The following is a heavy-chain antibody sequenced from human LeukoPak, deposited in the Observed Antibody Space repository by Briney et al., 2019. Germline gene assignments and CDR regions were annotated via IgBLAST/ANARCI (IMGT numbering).Heavy chain of an antibody. CDR3: AKVADPHSWSYDALDI. CDR1: GFTFSTYA. D-gene: IGHD6-13*01. CDR2: VSVTVDTT. V-gene: IGHV3-23*01. Sequence: GGSLRLSCAASGFTFSTYAMTWVRQAPGKGLEWVSTVSVTVDTTYHADSVKGRFIISRDNSKSTLYLQMNSLRVEDTAIYYCAKVADPHSWSYDALDIWGQGTMVTVSS. J-gene: IGHJ3*02.